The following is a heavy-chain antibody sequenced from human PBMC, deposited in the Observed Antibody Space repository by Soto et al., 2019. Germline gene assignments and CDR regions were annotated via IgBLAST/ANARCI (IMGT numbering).Heavy chain of an antibody. J-gene: IGHJ4*01. V-gene: IGHV3-21*01. CDR3: ARTRCTGNSCYVHDY. CDR1: GFTFSSYI. Sequence: GGSLRLSCAASGFTFSSYIVNWVRQAPGKGLEWVSSISSSSSYIYYADSVKGRFTISRDNAKNSLYLQMNSLRAEDTAVYYCARTRCTGNSCYVHDYWGHGSLVTVSS. D-gene: IGHD2-8*02. CDR2: ISSSSSYI.